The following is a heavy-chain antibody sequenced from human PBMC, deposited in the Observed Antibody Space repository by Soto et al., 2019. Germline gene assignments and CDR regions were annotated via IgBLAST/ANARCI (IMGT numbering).Heavy chain of an antibody. Sequence: QVQLQESGPGLVKPSETLSLSCTVSGGSFSSYYCNWVRKSAGKGLEWIGRIYPTGSTTYNPSLRSRLTMSVDTSKNQFSLRRTSMTAADTAVYYWATGRSDIVPGAMDTWGQGTLVTVSS. V-gene: IGHV4-4*07. CDR1: GGSFSSYY. CDR2: IYPTGST. CDR3: ATGRSDIVPGAMDT. D-gene: IGHD2-2*01. J-gene: IGHJ5*02.